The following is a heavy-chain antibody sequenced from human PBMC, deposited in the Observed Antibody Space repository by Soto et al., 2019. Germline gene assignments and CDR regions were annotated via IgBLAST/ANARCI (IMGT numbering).Heavy chain of an antibody. J-gene: IGHJ4*02. Sequence: PGGSLRLSCAASGFTVSNNYMSWVRQAPGKGLEWVSVIYGGGSASYADSAKGRFTISRDNSKNTTYLQMNRLIAEDTAVYYCTREACQFDYWGKGTLVTVSS. V-gene: IGHV3-53*01. CDR2: IYGGGSA. CDR3: TREACQFDY. CDR1: GFTVSNNY.